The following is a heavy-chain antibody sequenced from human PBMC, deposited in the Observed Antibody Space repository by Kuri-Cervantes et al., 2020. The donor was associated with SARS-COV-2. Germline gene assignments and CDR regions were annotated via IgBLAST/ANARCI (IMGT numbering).Heavy chain of an antibody. CDR1: GGSISSSSYY. CDR2: IYYSGIT. D-gene: IGHD5-24*01. Sequence: ESLKISCTVSGGSISSSSYYWGWIRQPPGKGLEWIGSIYYSGITYYNPSLKSRVSMSVDTSKNQFSLKMNSVTAADTAIYYCAKVGRNGFNLFDSWGQGSLVTVSS. CDR3: AKVGRNGFNLFDS. V-gene: IGHV4-39*07. J-gene: IGHJ5*01.